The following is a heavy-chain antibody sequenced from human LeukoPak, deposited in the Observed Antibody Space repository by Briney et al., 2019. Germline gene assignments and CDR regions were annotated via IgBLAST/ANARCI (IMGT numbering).Heavy chain of an antibody. J-gene: IGHJ4*02. Sequence: GGSLRLSCAASGFTFSSYAMSWVRQAPGKGLEWVSYISSSGSTIYYADSVKGRFTISRDNAKNSLYLQMNSLRAEDTAVYYCARTPPLCSGGSCYEVDYFDYWGQGTLVTVSS. CDR2: ISSSGSTI. V-gene: IGHV3-48*04. CDR3: ARTPPLCSGGSCYEVDYFDY. D-gene: IGHD2-15*01. CDR1: GFTFSSYA.